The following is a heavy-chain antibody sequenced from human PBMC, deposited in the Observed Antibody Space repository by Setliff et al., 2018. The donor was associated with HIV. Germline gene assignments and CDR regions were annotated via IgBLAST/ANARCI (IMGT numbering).Heavy chain of an antibody. Sequence: PSETLSLTCAVSGVSTSNNNYWWSWVRQPPGKGLEWIGEAYHRGNTNYNPSLKSRVTMSVDKSLNQVSLKLSSVTAADTAVYYCARGQLYCTNGVCYTCYYRIWGQGTLVTVSS. J-gene: IGHJ4*02. V-gene: IGHV4-4*02. CDR2: AYHRGNT. D-gene: IGHD2-8*01. CDR1: GVSTSNNNYW. CDR3: ARGQLYCTNGVCYTCYYRI.